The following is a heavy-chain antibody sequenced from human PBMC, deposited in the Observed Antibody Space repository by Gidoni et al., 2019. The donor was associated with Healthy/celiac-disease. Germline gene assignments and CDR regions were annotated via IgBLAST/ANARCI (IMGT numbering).Heavy chain of an antibody. V-gene: IGHV4-30-2*01. CDR1: GGSISSGGYS. J-gene: IGHJ5*02. Sequence: QLQLQESGSGLVKPSQTLSLTCAVSGGSISSGGYSWRWIRQPPGKGLEWIGYIYHSGSTYYNPSLKSRVTISVDRSKNQFSLKLSSVTAADTAVYYCARGRDDYIWGSYRYGWFDPWGQGTLVTVSS. CDR3: ARGRDDYIWGSYRYGWFDP. CDR2: IYHSGST. D-gene: IGHD3-16*02.